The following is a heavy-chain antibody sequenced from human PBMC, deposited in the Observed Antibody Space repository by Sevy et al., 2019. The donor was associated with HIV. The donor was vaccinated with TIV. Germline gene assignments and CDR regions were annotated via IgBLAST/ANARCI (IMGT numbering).Heavy chain of an antibody. Sequence: SETLSLTCTVSGGSISSYYWSWIRQPPGKGLERIGYIYYSGSTNYNPSLKSRVTISVDTSKNQFSLKLSYVTAADTAVYYCARMRDYGSGRYYPSLYYYYGMDVWGQGTTVTVSS. D-gene: IGHD3-10*01. CDR3: ARMRDYGSGRYYPSLYYYYGMDV. CDR2: IYYSGST. CDR1: GGSISSYY. J-gene: IGHJ6*02. V-gene: IGHV4-59*01.